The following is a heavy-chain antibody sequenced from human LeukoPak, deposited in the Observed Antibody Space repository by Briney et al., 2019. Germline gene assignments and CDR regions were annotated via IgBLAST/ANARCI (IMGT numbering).Heavy chain of an antibody. CDR2: INPNSGGT. CDR1: GYTFTGYY. Sequence: ASVKVSCKASGYTFTGYYMHWVRQAPGQGLEWMGWINPNSGGTNYAQKFQGRVTMTRDTSISTAYMELSRLRSDDTAVYYCARTLMVRGVIGWFDPWGQGTLVTDSS. CDR3: ARTLMVRGVIGWFDP. D-gene: IGHD3-10*01. J-gene: IGHJ5*02. V-gene: IGHV1-2*02.